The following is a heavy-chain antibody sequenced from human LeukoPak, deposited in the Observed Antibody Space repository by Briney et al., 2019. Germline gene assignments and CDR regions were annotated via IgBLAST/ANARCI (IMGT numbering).Heavy chain of an antibody. Sequence: ASVKLSCKASGNTFRSYHVHWVRQAPGQGLEWMGMLNPGVGTTTYAQKFRGRVTMTRDTSTTTVYMELSSLRSEDTAMYYCARLILYDAFDIWGQGTMITVSS. D-gene: IGHD2/OR15-2a*01. CDR3: ARLILYDAFDI. J-gene: IGHJ3*02. V-gene: IGHV1-46*01. CDR2: LNPGVGTT. CDR1: GNTFRSYH.